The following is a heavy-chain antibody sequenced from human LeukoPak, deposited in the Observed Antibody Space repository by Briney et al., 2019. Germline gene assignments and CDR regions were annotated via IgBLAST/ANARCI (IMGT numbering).Heavy chain of an antibody. D-gene: IGHD2-15*01. CDR3: AKFTRGYCSGGSCSNWFDP. Sequence: GGSLRLSCAVSGLTFSSYWMSWVRQAPGKGLEWVANIKQDGSEKYYVDSVKGRFTISRDNAKDSLYLQMNSLRGEDTAVYYCAKFTRGYCSGGSCSNWFDPWGQGTLVTVSS. CDR1: GLTFSSYW. CDR2: IKQDGSEK. V-gene: IGHV3-7*01. J-gene: IGHJ5*02.